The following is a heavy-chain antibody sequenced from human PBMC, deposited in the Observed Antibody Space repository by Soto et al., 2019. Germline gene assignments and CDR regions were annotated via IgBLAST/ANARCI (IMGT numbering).Heavy chain of an antibody. V-gene: IGHV1-3*01. CDR1: GYTFTGYY. J-gene: IGHJ4*02. Sequence: ASVKVSCTASGYTFTGYYMHWVRQAPGQRLEWMGWINAGNGNTKYSQKFQGRVTITRDTSASTAYMELSSLRSEDTAVYYCARDLDSSGSYFDYWGQGTLVTVS. CDR2: INAGNGNT. D-gene: IGHD6-19*01. CDR3: ARDLDSSGSYFDY.